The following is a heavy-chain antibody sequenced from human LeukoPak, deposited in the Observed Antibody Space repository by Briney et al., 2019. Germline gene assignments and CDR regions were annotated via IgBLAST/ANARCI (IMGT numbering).Heavy chain of an antibody. V-gene: IGHV3-30-3*01. CDR1: GFTFSNYA. Sequence: GRSLRLSCAASGFTFSNYAMHWVRQAPGKGLEWVAVISYDGSNKYYADSVKGRFTISRDNSKNTLYLQMNSLRAEDTAAFYCARDRSSYEYYFDHWGQGTLVTVSS. J-gene: IGHJ4*02. CDR3: ARDRSSYEYYFDH. D-gene: IGHD5-12*01. CDR2: ISYDGSNK.